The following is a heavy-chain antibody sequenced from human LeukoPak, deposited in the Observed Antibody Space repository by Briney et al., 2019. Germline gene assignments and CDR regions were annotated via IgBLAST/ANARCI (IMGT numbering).Heavy chain of an antibody. CDR1: GFIFGAYA. J-gene: IGHJ4*02. CDR2: ISYDGSNK. CDR3: ARVHGSGLPFDY. D-gene: IGHD6-19*01. Sequence: GGSLRLSCAASGFIFGAYALHWVRQAPGKGLEWVAVISYDGSNKYYVDSVKGRITISRDKSKNTVYLQMNSLRVEDTAVYYCARVHGSGLPFDYWGQGTLVTVSS. V-gene: IGHV3-30*04.